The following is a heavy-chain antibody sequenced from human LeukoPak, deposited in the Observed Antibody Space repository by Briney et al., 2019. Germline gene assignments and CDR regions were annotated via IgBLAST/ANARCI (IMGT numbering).Heavy chain of an antibody. D-gene: IGHD4-23*01. CDR2: ISDSGVGT. CDR1: GFPFSTYA. J-gene: IGHJ4*02. CDR3: AKTSGGNY. V-gene: IGHV3-23*01. Sequence: GGSLRLSCAASGFPFSTYAMSWVRRAPGKGLEWVSGISDSGVGTYYADSVKGRFTISRDNSRNTLYLQMSSLRAEDTAVYYCAKTSGGNYWGQGTLVTVSS.